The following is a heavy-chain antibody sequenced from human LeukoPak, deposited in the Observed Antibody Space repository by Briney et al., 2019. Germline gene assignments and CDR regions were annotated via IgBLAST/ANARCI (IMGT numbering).Heavy chain of an antibody. CDR1: GFTFSSYA. V-gene: IGHV3-23*01. J-gene: IGHJ4*02. CDR2: ISGSGGST. CDR3: TKVRSGSSNWALRVFDY. Sequence: PGGSLRLSCAASGFTFSSYAMSWVRQAPGKGLEWVSAISGSGGSTYYADSVKGRFTISRDNSKSTLYLEMNSLRVEDTAVYYCTKVRSGSSNWALRVFDYWGQGALVTVSS. D-gene: IGHD4-11*01.